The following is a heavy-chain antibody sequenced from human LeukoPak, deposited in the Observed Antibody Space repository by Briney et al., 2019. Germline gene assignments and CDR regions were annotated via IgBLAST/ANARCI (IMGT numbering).Heavy chain of an antibody. D-gene: IGHD5-24*01. CDR3: AGVPRREGYTTPTPPFNI. J-gene: IGHJ3*02. CDR2: IYYSGST. CDR1: GGSISSYY. V-gene: IGHV4-59*08. Sequence: SETLSLTCTVSGGSISSYYGSWIRQPPGKGLEWIGYIYYSGSTNYNPSLKSRVTISVDTSKNQFSLKLSSVTAADTAVYYCAGVPRREGYTTPTPPFNIGGQGKRVPVFS.